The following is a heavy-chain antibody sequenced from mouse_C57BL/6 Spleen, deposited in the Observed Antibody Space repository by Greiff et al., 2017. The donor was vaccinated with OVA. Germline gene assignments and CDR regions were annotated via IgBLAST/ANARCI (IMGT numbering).Heavy chain of an antibody. CDR2: IDPSDSYT. D-gene: IGHD1-1*01. Sequence: QVQLQQPGAELVKPGASVKLSCKASGYTFTSYWMQWVKQRPGQGLEWIGEIDPSDSYTNYNQKFKGKATLTVDTSSSTAYMQLSSLTSEDSAVYYCARRIFYYGSSPYYFDYWGQGTTLTVSS. CDR3: ARRIFYYGSSPYYFDY. CDR1: GYTFTSYW. V-gene: IGHV1-50*01. J-gene: IGHJ2*01.